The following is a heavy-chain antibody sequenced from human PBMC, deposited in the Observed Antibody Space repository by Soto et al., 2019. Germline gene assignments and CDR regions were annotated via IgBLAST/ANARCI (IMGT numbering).Heavy chain of an antibody. V-gene: IGHV3-23*01. Sequence: EVRLSESGGGLARPGGSLRLSCEASGLNFAGYAMSWVRQVPGEGLAWVSRINGNADNSDYADSVKGRFTISRDNAMNRLYLQMDSLRADDTGVYYCVRDFRGAVAGSEFDHWGQGTLVTVSS. D-gene: IGHD6-19*01. CDR1: GLNFAGYA. CDR3: VRDFRGAVAGSEFDH. CDR2: INGNADNS. J-gene: IGHJ4*02.